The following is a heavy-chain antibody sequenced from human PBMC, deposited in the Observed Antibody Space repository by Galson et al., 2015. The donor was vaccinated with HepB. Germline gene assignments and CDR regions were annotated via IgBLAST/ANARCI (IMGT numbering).Heavy chain of an antibody. J-gene: IGHJ6*02. Sequence: SVKVSCKASGYTFTSYGISRVRQAPGQGLEWMGWISAYNGNTNYAQKLQGRVTMTTDTSTSTAYMELRSLRSDDTAVYYCARREMATHYYYYGMDVWGQGTTVTVSS. D-gene: IGHD5-24*01. CDR1: GYTFTSYG. V-gene: IGHV1-18*01. CDR2: ISAYNGNT. CDR3: ARREMATHYYYYGMDV.